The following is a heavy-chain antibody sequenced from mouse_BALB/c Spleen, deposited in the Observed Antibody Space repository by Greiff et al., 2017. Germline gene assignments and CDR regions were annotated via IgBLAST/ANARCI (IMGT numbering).Heavy chain of an antibody. CDR1: GYTFTSYW. CDR2: INPSTGYT. J-gene: IGHJ4*01. V-gene: IGHV1-7*01. D-gene: IGHD2-14*01. Sequence: QVHVKQSGAELAKPGASVKMSCKASGYTFTSYWMHWVKQRPGQGLEWIGYINPSTGYTEYNQKFKDKATLTADKSSSTAYMQLSSLTSEDSAVYYCARRRYERTPYAMDYWGQGTSVTVSS. CDR3: ARRRYERTPYAMDY.